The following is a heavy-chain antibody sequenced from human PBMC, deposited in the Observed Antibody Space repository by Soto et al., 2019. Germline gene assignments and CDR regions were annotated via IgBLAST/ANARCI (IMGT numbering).Heavy chain of an antibody. CDR1: GFTFSSYD. CDR3: SKDRGYYYFDY. J-gene: IGHJ4*02. CDR2: ISGSGGST. D-gene: IGHD3-22*01. Sequence: GGSLRLSCAASGFTFSSYDMSWVRQAPGKGLEWVSDISGSGGSTYYADSVKGRFTISRDNSKNTLYLQMNSLRAEDTAVYYCSKDRGYYYFDYWGQGTLVTVSS. V-gene: IGHV3-23*01.